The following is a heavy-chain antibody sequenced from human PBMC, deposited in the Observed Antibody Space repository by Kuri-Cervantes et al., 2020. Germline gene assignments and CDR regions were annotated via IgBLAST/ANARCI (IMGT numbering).Heavy chain of an antibody. J-gene: IGHJ5*02. CDR1: GFSLSTSGVG. Sequence: SGPTLLKPTQTLTLTCTFSGFSLSTSGVGVGWIRQPPGKALEWLALIYWDDDKRYSPSLKSRLTITKDTSKNQVVLTMTNMDPVDTATYYCAHSADYYGSGSYSGNWFDPWGQGTLVTVSS. CDR3: AHSADYYGSGSYSGNWFDP. V-gene: IGHV2-5*02. CDR2: IYWDDDK. D-gene: IGHD3-10*01.